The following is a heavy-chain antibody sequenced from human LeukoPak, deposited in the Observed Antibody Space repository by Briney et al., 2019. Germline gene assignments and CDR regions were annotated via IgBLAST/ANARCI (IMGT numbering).Heavy chain of an antibody. J-gene: IGHJ5*02. CDR1: GGTFGSYA. CDR2: IIPPFGAP. D-gene: IGHD3-22*01. CDR3: ARVVTSSGFNYFDP. Sequence: ASVKVSCKPSGGTFGSYAISWVRQAPGQGLEWVGGIIPPFGAPLYAQKFQGRVTITADERTSTVYMDLSSLRSDDTAVYYCARVVTSSGFNYFDPWGQGTLVTVSS. V-gene: IGHV1-69*13.